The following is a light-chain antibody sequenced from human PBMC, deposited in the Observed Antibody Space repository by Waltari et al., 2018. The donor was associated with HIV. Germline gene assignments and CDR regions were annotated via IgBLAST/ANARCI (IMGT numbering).Light chain of an antibody. CDR2: DVS. V-gene: IGLV2-23*02. CDR3: CSYAGGSTLL. J-gene: IGLJ2*01. Sequence: QSALTQPASVSGSPGQSTTISCTGTSRDVGAYTSVSWYQHHPGKAPKVMIYDVSERPSGVSDRFSGSRSGNTASLTISGLQAEDEADYYCCSYAGGSTLLFGGGTKLTVL. CDR1: SRDVGAYTS.